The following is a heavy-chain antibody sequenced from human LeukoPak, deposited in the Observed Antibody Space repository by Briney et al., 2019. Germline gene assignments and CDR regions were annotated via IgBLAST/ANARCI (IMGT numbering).Heavy chain of an antibody. CDR2: IIPIFGTA. V-gene: IGHV1-69*05. J-gene: IGHJ4*02. Sequence: SVKVSCKASGGTFSSYAISWVRQAPGQGLEWMGGIIPIFGTANYAQKFQGRVTITTDESTSTAYMELSSLRFEDTAVYYCARVGDSSGYYFDYWGQGTLVTVSS. D-gene: IGHD3-22*01. CDR1: GGTFSSYA. CDR3: ARVGDSSGYYFDY.